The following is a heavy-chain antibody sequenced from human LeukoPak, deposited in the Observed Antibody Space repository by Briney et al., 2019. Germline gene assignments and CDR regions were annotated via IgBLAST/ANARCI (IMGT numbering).Heavy chain of an antibody. D-gene: IGHD6-19*01. V-gene: IGHV3-23*01. CDR2: ISGSGDGT. CDR1: GFTFTSYA. Sequence: GGSLRLSCAASGFTFTSYALSWVRQAPGKGLEWVSVISGSGDGTYYADSVKGRFTISRDTSKNTLYLQMNSLRAEDTAVYYCAKGRVAVAGSPDYWGQGTLVTVSS. CDR3: AKGRVAVAGSPDY. J-gene: IGHJ4*02.